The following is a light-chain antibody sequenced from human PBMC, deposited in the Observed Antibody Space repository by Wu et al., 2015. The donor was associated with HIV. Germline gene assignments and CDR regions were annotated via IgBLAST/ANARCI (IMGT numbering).Light chain of an antibody. V-gene: IGKV3-15*01. CDR1: QSVGSN. J-gene: IGKJ5*01. Sequence: TQSPATLSVSPGDRATLSCRASQSVGSNLAWYQQKPGQGPRLLIYDASTRAAGIPATFKGSGSGTDFTLTISSLQSEDFAVYYCQSVFINWPPLFAQGTRLEIK. CDR3: QSVFINWPPL. CDR2: DAS.